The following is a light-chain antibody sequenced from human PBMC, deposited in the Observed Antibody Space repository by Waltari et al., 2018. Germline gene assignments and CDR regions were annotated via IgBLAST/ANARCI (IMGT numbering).Light chain of an antibody. V-gene: IGLV2-23*01. CDR2: EGS. Sequence: QSALTQPASVSGSPGQSITIPCTGTSSDVGSYNLVPWYQQHPGNAHKLRIYEGSKRPSGASNRFSGAKSGNTASLTISGLQAEDEADYYCCSYAGSSTPVVFGGGTKLTVL. CDR3: CSYAGSSTPVV. J-gene: IGLJ2*01. CDR1: SSDVGSYNL.